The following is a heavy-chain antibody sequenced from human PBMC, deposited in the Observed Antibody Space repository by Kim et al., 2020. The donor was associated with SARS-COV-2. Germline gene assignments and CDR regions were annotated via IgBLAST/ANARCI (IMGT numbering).Heavy chain of an antibody. J-gene: IGHJ4*02. D-gene: IGHD6-25*01. CDR1: GFAFSNCA. V-gene: IGHV3-23*01. CDR3: AKGAGARSYLLKDY. Sequence: GGSLRLSCAASGFAFSNCAMHWVRQAPGKGLEWVSAISGSGDTTYHAGSVKGRFTISRDNSKNTLYLQMNSLRAEDTAVYFCAKGAGARSYLLKDYWGQGTLVTVSS. CDR2: ISGSGDTT.